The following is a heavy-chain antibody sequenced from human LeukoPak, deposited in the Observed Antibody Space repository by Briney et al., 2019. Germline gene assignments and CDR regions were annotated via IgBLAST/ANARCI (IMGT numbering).Heavy chain of an antibody. CDR1: GFTFRSYW. J-gene: IGHJ4*02. Sequence: GGSLRLSCAASGFTFRSYWMHWVRQAPGKGLVWVSRIKGDGSAASYADSVKGRFTISRDNAKNTLYLQMNSLRAEDTAVYYCARDGTGGSGSYYDFDYWGQGTLVTVSS. D-gene: IGHD3-10*01. V-gene: IGHV3-74*01. CDR3: ARDGTGGSGSYYDFDY. CDR2: IKGDGSAA.